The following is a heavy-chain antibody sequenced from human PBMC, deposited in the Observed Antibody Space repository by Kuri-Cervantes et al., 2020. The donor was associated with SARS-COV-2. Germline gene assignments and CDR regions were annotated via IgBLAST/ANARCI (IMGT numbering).Heavy chain of an antibody. CDR3: ARTSLTGYWYFDL. J-gene: IGHJ2*01. CDR2: ISSSGSTI. Sequence: GESLKISCAASGFTFSDYYMSWIRQAPGKGLEWISYISSSGSTIYYADSVKGRFTISRDNAKNSLYLQMNSLRAKDTAVYYCARTSLTGYWYFDLWGRGTLVTVSS. V-gene: IGHV3-11*04. CDR1: GFTFSDYY. D-gene: IGHD1-14*01.